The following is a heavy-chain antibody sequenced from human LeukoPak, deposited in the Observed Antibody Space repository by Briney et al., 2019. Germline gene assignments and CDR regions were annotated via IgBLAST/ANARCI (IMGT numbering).Heavy chain of an antibody. D-gene: IGHD4-11*01. V-gene: IGHV3-30-3*01. Sequence: PGGSLRLSCAASGFTFSSYAMHWVRQAPGKGLEWVAVISYDGSNKYYADSVKGRFTISRDNSKNTLYLQMNSLRAEDTAVYYCANMMSMTTVTYWGQGTLVTVSS. J-gene: IGHJ4*02. CDR1: GFTFSSYA. CDR2: ISYDGSNK. CDR3: ANMMSMTTVTY.